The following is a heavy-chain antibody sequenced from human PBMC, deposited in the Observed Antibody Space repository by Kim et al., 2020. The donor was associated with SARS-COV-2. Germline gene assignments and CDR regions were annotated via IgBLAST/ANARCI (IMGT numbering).Heavy chain of an antibody. J-gene: IGHJ4*02. CDR3: ARDSSWLPTLFDY. Sequence: CYPDSGKGRFTISRDNSRNTLSLQMNSLRPEDTAIYYCARDSSWLPTLFDYWGQGTLVTVSS. D-gene: IGHD5-18*01. V-gene: IGHV3-30*01.